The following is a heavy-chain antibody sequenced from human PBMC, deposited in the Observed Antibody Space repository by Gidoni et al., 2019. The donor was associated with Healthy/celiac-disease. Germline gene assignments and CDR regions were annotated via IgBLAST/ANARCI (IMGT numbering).Heavy chain of an antibody. J-gene: IGHJ5*02. CDR1: GGSISSGGYY. CDR3: ARDLRVLPERGGGSWFDP. D-gene: IGHD2-21*01. CDR2: IYYSGST. V-gene: IGHV4-31*03. Sequence: QVQLQESGPGLVKPSQTLSLTCTVSGGSISSGGYYWSWIRQHPGKGLEWIGYIYYSGSTYYNPSLKSRVTISVDTSKNQFSLKLSSVTAADTAVYYCARDLRVLPERGGGSWFDPWGQGTLVTVSS.